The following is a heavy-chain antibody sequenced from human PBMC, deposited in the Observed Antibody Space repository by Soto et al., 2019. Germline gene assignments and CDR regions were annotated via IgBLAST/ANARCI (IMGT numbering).Heavy chain of an antibody. D-gene: IGHD6-19*01. J-gene: IGHJ4*02. V-gene: IGHV3-7*01. CDR3: ARDGVAGTIDY. Sequence: LRLSCAASGFTFSSYWMSWVRQAPGKGLERVANIKQDGSEKYYVDSVKGRFTISRDNAKNSLYLQMNSLRAEDTAVYYCARDGVAGTIDYWGQGTLVTVSS. CDR2: IKQDGSEK. CDR1: GFTFSSYW.